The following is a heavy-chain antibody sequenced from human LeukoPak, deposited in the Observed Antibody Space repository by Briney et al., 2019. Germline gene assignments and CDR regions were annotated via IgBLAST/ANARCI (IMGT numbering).Heavy chain of an antibody. J-gene: IGHJ4*02. Sequence: GGSLRLSCAASGFTFSSYGMHWVRQAPGKGLEWVAVIWYDGSNKYYADSVKGRFTISRDNSKNTLYLQMNSLRAEDTAVYYCARPAPYYYDSSGYLINWGQGTLVTVSS. V-gene: IGHV3-30*02. D-gene: IGHD3-22*01. CDR1: GFTFSSYG. CDR2: IWYDGSNK. CDR3: ARPAPYYYDSSGYLIN.